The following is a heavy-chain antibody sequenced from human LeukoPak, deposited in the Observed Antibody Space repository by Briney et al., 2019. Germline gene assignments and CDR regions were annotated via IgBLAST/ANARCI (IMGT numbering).Heavy chain of an antibody. CDR1: GFTFNTYS. Sequence: GGSLRLSCAASGFTFNTYSMNWLRQAPGKGLELVSYISSSSAYIYYADSLKGRFTISRDNAKNSLYLQMNSLRAEDTAVYYCVSGGGAFDFWGQGTMVTVSS. CDR3: VSGGGAFDF. CDR2: ISSSSAYI. D-gene: IGHD3-10*01. J-gene: IGHJ3*01. V-gene: IGHV3-21*01.